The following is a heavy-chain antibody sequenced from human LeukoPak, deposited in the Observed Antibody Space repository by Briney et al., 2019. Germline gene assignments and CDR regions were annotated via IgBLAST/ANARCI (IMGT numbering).Heavy chain of an antibody. J-gene: IGHJ3*02. CDR3: AKEHYYDSSGYYVNHAFDI. CDR2: ISYDGSNK. V-gene: IGHV3-30*18. Sequence: GRSLRLSCAASGFTFSSYGMHWVRQARGKGREWVAVISYDGSNKYYADSVKGRFTISRDNSKNTLYLQMNSLSAEDTAVYYCAKEHYYDSSGYYVNHAFDIWGQGTMVTVSS. CDR1: GFTFSSYG. D-gene: IGHD3-22*01.